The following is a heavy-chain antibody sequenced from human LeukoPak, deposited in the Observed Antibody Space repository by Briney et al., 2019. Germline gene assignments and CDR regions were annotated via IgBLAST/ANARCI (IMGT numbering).Heavy chain of an antibody. J-gene: IGHJ4*02. V-gene: IGHV3-48*01. CDR3: ARDGPYSGYYFDY. Sequence: PGGSLRLSCAASGFTFSSYSMNWVRQAPGKGLEWVSYISSSSSTIYYADSVKGRFTISRDNAKNSLYLQMNSLRAEDTAVYYCARDGPYSGYYFDYWGQGTLVTVSS. CDR2: ISSSSSTI. CDR1: GFTFSSYS. D-gene: IGHD6-19*01.